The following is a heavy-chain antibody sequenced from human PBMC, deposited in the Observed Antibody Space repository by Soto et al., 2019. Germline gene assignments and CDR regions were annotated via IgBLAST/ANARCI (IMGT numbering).Heavy chain of an antibody. D-gene: IGHD3-9*01. CDR3: AKEAKNYDILTGYYKSYYYYGMDA. Sequence: GGSLRLSCAASGFTFSSYAMSWVRQAPGKGLEWVSAISGSGGSTYYADSVKGRFTISRDNSKNTLYLQMNSLRAEDTAVYYCAKEAKNYDILTGYYKSYYYYGMDAWGQGTTVTVSS. CDR1: GFTFSSYA. CDR2: ISGSGGST. J-gene: IGHJ6*02. V-gene: IGHV3-23*01.